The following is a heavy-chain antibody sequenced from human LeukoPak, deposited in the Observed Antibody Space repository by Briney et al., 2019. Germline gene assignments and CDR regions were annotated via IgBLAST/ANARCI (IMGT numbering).Heavy chain of an antibody. CDR1: GGSISSGSYY. CDR2: IYTSGST. CDR3: ASSTAMVTFDY. Sequence: SETLSLTCTVSGGSISSGSYYWSWIRQPAGKGLEWIGRIYTSGSTNYNPSLKSRVTISVDTSKNQFSLKLSSVTAADTAVYYCASSTAMVTFDYWGQGTLVTVSS. D-gene: IGHD5-18*01. J-gene: IGHJ4*02. V-gene: IGHV4-61*02.